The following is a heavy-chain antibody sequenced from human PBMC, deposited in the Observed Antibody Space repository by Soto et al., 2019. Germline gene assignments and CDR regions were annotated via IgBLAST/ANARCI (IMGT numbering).Heavy chain of an antibody. CDR2: VNPNNGDT. CDR3: ANVSRKGAAIDFDY. V-gene: IGHV1-8*01. Sequence: QVQLVQSGAELKKPGASVKVSCKASGYTFSNYDMNWVRQATGQGPEWIGWVNPNNGDTGYAQKFQGRVTLTTDISTTTAYMELTSLRSEDTDISYWANVSRKGAAIDFDYWGQGTLITVSS. J-gene: IGHJ4*02. D-gene: IGHD3-22*01. CDR1: GYTFSNYD.